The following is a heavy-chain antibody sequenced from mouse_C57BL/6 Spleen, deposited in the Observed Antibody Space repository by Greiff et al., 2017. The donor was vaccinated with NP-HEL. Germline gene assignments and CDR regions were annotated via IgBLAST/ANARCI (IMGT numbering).Heavy chain of an antibody. Sequence: QVQLQQPGAELVKPGASVKLSCKASGYTFTSYWMHWVKQRPGRGLEWIGRIEPNSGGTKYNEKFKSKATLTVDKPSSTAYMQLSSLTSEDSAVYYCARSGGVYYYAMDYWGQGTSVTVSS. J-gene: IGHJ4*01. CDR2: IEPNSGGT. V-gene: IGHV1-72*01. CDR1: GYTFTSYW. CDR3: ARSGGVYYYAMDY. D-gene: IGHD3-2*02.